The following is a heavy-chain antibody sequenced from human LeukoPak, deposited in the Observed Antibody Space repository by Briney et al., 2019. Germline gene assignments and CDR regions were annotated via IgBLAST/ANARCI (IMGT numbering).Heavy chain of an antibody. CDR2: IGPNSGGT. V-gene: IGHV1-2*02. CDR1: GYTFTGYY. D-gene: IGHD3-22*01. J-gene: IGHJ3*02. Sequence: ASVKVSCKASGYTFTGYYMHWVRQAPGQGLEWMGWIGPNSGGTNYAQKFQGRVTMTRDTSISTAYMELSRLTSDDTAVYHCAKRHYDSRGWDDAFDIWGQGTMVTVSS. CDR3: AKRHYDSRGWDDAFDI.